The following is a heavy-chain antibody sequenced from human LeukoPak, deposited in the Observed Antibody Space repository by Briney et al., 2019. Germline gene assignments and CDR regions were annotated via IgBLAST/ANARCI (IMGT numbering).Heavy chain of an antibody. CDR2: MNPNSGNT. J-gene: IGHJ4*02. CDR3: ARVGSWIRGFPGFDY. V-gene: IGHV1-8*01. D-gene: IGHD5-18*01. Sequence: ASVKVSCKASGYTFTSYDINWVRQATGQGLEWMGWMNPNSGNTGYAQKFQGRVTMTRNTSISTAYMELSSLRSDDTAVYYCARVGSWIRGFPGFDYWGQGTLVTVSS. CDR1: GYTFTSYD.